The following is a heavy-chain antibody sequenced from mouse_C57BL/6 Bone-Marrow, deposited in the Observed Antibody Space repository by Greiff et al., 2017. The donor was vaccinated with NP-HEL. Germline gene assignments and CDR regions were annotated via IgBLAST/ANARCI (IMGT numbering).Heavy chain of an antibody. CDR1: GYSFTDYN. V-gene: IGHV1-39*01. J-gene: IGHJ4*01. CDR3: ARSGYYGSHYYAMDY. D-gene: IGHD1-1*01. CDR2: INPNYGTT. Sequence: VQLKESGPELVKPGASVKISCKASGYSFTDYNMNWVKQSNGKSLEWIGVINPNYGTTSYNQKFKGKATLNVDQSSSTAYMQLTSLTSQDSAVYDCARSGYYGSHYYAMDYWGQGTSVTVSS.